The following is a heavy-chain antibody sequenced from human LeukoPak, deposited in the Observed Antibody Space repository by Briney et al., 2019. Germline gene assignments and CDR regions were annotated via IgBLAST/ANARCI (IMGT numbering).Heavy chain of an antibody. CDR2: IYSGGST. J-gene: IGHJ3*02. CDR3: ARDRNRLLWFGERDAFDI. V-gene: IGHV3-66*01. D-gene: IGHD3-10*01. CDR1: GFTVSSNY. Sequence: GGSLRLSCAASGFTVSSNYMSWVRQAPGKGPEWVSVIYSGGSTYYADSVKGRFTISRDNSKNTLYLQMNSLRAEDTAVYYCARDRNRLLWFGERDAFDIWGQGTMVTVS.